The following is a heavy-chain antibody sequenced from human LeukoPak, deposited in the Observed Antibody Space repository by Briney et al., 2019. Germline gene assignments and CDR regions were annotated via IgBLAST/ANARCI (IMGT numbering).Heavy chain of an antibody. Sequence: PGGSLRLSCAASGFTFSSYWMSWVRQAPGKGLEWVANIKQDGSEKYYVDSVKGRFTISRDNAKNSLYLQMNSLRAEDTAIYYCMKDLPYDIWTAPDYWGQGTLVTVSS. V-gene: IGHV3-7*03. CDR2: IKQDGSEK. CDR3: MKDLPYDIWTAPDY. CDR1: GFTFSSYW. J-gene: IGHJ4*02. D-gene: IGHD3-9*01.